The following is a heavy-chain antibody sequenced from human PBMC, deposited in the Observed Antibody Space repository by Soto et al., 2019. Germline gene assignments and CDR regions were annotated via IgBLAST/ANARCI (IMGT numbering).Heavy chain of an antibody. D-gene: IGHD2-15*01. V-gene: IGHV6-1*01. CDR2: IYYRSKWFH. CDR1: GDSVSSNGAC. J-gene: IGHJ6*02. CDR3: ARVHCSAGTCLDGLDF. Sequence: QAQLQQSGPGLVKPSQTLSLTCVISGDSVSSNGACWNWIRQSPSRGLQWRGRIYYRSKWFHDYAASVESRMAINPDTSRNQFSLQLNYVTTEDTAVYYCARVHCSAGTCLDGLDFWGQGTTVTVSS.